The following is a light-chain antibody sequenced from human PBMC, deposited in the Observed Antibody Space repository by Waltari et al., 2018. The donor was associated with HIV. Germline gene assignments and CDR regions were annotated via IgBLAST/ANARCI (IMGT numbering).Light chain of an antibody. CDR2: NNT. Sequence: QSVLTQPPSVSGAPGQTVTISCTGTSSNIGAGFDVHWYQQLPGTVPKVLIYNNTDRPSGVPDLFSGSKSATSASLAITGLQAEDEANYYCQSYDISLSGWVFGGGTKLTVL. CDR3: QSYDISLSGWV. CDR1: SSNIGAGFD. J-gene: IGLJ2*01. V-gene: IGLV1-40*01.